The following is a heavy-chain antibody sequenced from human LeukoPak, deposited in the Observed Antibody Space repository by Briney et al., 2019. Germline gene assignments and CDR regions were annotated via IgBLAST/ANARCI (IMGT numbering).Heavy chain of an antibody. V-gene: IGHV4-61*09. J-gene: IGHJ4*02. CDR3: ARGQPGVMVTHFDY. CDR2: FYTSGST. D-gene: IGHD5-18*01. CDR1: GGSIGSGRYY. Sequence: SETLSLTCTVSGGSIGSGRYYWSWIRQPAGKGLEWIGHFYTSGSTNYNPSLKSRVTISVDTSKNQFSLKLSSVTAADTAVYYCARGQPGVMVTHFDYWGQGTLVTVSS.